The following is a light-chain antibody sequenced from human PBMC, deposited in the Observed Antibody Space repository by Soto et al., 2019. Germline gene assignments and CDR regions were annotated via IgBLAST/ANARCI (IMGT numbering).Light chain of an antibody. V-gene: IGKV3-11*01. CDR1: QSISSY. CDR2: DAS. Sequence: EIVLTQSPATLSLSPGERATLSCRASQSISSYLAWYQQKPGQAPRLLIYDASNSATGIPARFSGSGSETDFTLTIGVKEPEDCAVYSCQQRSSWPRTFGKGTKLEIK. J-gene: IGKJ2*01. CDR3: QQRSSWPRT.